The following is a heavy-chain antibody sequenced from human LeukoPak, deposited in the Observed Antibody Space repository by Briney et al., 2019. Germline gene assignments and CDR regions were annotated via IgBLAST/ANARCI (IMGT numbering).Heavy chain of an antibody. V-gene: IGHV4-59*01. J-gene: IGHJ6*02. CDR1: GGSISSYY. D-gene: IGHD6-19*01. CDR3: ARDLGSGWYPPRGMDV. Sequence: PSETLSLTCTVSGGSISSYYWSWIRQPPGKGLEWIGYIYYSGSTNYNPSLKSRVTISVDTSKNQFSLKLSSVTAADTAVYYCARDLGSGWYPPRGMDVWGQGTTVTVSS. CDR2: IYYSGST.